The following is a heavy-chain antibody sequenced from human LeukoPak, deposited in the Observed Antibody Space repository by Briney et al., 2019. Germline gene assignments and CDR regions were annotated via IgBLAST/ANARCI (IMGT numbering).Heavy chain of an antibody. D-gene: IGHD6-19*01. CDR1: NGSISSYF. V-gene: IGHV4-4*07. CDR3: ARGAGPPWFDP. CDR2: MSSNGVS. Sequence: PSETLSLTCTVPNGSISSYFWSWIRQPAGKGLEWIGRMSSNGVSTYSPSLKSRVTISIDTSRNHVSMNLNSVTAADTAVYYCARGAGPPWFDPWGQGTLVTVSS. J-gene: IGHJ5*02.